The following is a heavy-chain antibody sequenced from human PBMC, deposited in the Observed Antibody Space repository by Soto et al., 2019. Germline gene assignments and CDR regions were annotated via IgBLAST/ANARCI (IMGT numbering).Heavy chain of an antibody. Sequence: SETLSLTCTVSGGSISSGGYYWSWIRQHPGKGLEWIGYVYHTGRTSYNPSLKSRVSISMDTSKNQFSLNLDSVTAADTAVYFCARDFAYFDSWGQGTLVTVSS. CDR3: ARDFAYFDS. D-gene: IGHD3-3*01. CDR1: GGSISSGGYY. CDR2: VYHTGRT. V-gene: IGHV4-61*08. J-gene: IGHJ4*02.